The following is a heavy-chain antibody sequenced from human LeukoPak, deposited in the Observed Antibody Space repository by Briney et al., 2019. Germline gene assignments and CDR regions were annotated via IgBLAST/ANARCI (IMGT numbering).Heavy chain of an antibody. D-gene: IGHD6-6*01. CDR2: ISGSGAST. Sequence: GGSLRLSCAASGFTFSIYAMTWVRQAPGKGLEWVSIISGSGASTYHADSVKGRFTISRDNSKNTLYLQMNSLRAEDTAVYYCAKDLYGSSSPLAGRGQGTLVTVSS. CDR1: GFTFSIYA. V-gene: IGHV3-23*01. CDR3: AKDLYGSSSPLAG. J-gene: IGHJ4*02.